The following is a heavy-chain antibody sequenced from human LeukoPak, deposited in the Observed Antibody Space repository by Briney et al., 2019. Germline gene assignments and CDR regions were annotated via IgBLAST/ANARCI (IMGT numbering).Heavy chain of an antibody. V-gene: IGHV1-24*01. D-gene: IGHD2-2*01. CDR2: FDPEDGET. Sequence: ASVKVSCKVSGYTLTELSMHWVRQAPGKGLEWMGGFDPEDGETIYAQEFQGRVTITRDTSASTAYMELSSLRSEDTAVYYCARDIVVVPAHNDNTAPFDYWGQGTLVTVSS. CDR1: GYTLTELS. CDR3: ARDIVVVPAHNDNTAPFDY. J-gene: IGHJ4*02.